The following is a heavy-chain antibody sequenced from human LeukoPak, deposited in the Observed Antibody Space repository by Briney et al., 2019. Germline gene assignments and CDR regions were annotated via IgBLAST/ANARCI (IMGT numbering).Heavy chain of an antibody. D-gene: IGHD5-12*01. CDR2: IISERDGGTT. J-gene: IGHJ4*02. Sequence: GGSLRLSCAASGFTFSNYVMSWVRQAPGKGLEWVGRIISERDGGTTDYAAPVKGRFTISRDDSKNTLFLQMNSLQTEDTAVYYCTTSGGFDHWGQGTLVTVSS. V-gene: IGHV3-15*01. CDR1: GFTFSNYV. CDR3: TTSGGFDH.